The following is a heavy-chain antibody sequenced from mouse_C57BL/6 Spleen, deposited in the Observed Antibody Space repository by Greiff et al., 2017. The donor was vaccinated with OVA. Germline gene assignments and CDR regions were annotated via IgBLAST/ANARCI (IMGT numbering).Heavy chain of an antibody. Sequence: QVQLQQPGAELVKPGASVKLSCKASGYTFTSYWMHWVKQRPGQGLEWIGMIHPNSGSTNYNEKFKSKATLTVDKSSSTAYMQLSSLTSEDSAVYYCAHGGSSAYFDYWGKGTTLTVSS. CDR3: AHGGSSAYFDY. CDR1: GYTFTSYW. D-gene: IGHD1-1*01. J-gene: IGHJ2*01. V-gene: IGHV1-64*01. CDR2: IHPNSGST.